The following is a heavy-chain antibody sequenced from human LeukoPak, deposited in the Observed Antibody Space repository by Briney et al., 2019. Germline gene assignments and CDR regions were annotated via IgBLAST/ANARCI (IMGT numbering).Heavy chain of an antibody. CDR1: GFTFDNYN. CDR3: ARDGHYDSSGYSSDY. J-gene: IGHJ4*02. Sequence: GGSLRLSCGASGFTFDNYNMNWVRQAPGKGLEWVASISSTSGNIFHADSVKGRFTISRDNAKQSLYLQMNSPRAEDTAVYYCARDGHYDSSGYSSDYWGQGTLVTVSS. CDR2: ISSTSGNI. V-gene: IGHV3-21*01. D-gene: IGHD3-22*01.